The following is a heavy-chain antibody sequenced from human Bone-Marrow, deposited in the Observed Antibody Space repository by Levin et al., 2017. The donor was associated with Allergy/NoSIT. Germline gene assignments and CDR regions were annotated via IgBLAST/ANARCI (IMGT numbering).Heavy chain of an antibody. Sequence: GGSLRLSCAASGFTFSDYFMSWIRQAPGKGLEWISYMSGAGRTIYYADSVQGRFTISRDNAKNLLFLQLNSLRAEDTAVCYCARTEEDRDFDYWGQGTLVTVSS. CDR3: ARTEEDRDFDY. J-gene: IGHJ4*02. CDR1: GFTFSDYF. V-gene: IGHV3-11*01. D-gene: IGHD1-14*01. CDR2: MSGAGRTI.